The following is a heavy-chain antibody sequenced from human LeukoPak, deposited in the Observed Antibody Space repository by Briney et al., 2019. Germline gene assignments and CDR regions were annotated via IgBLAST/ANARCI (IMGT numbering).Heavy chain of an antibody. V-gene: IGHV4-59*11. CDR3: SGGLTGGYYYGSGSYYKNYYYMDV. J-gene: IGHJ6*03. D-gene: IGHD3-10*01. CDR2: IYYSGST. CDR1: GGSISSHY. Sequence: SETLSLTCTVSGGSISSHYWSWIRQPPGKGLEWIGYIYYSGSTNYNPSLKSRVTISVDTSKNQFSLKLSSVTAADTAVYYCSGGLTGGYYYGSGSYYKNYYYMDVWGKGTTVTVSS.